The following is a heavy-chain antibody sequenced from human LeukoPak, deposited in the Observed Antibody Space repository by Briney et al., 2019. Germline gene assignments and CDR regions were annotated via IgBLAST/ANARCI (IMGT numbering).Heavy chain of an antibody. CDR1: GFTFSSYE. V-gene: IGHV3-48*03. CDR2: ISSSGSTI. CDR3: VRDRHDPWYSSSWLYGMDV. Sequence: GGSLRLSCAASGFTFSSYEMNWVRQSPGKGPEWVSYISSSGSTIYYADSVKGRFTISRDNAKNSLYLQMNSLRAEDTAVYFCVRDRHDPWYSSSWLYGMDVWGQGTTVTVSS. D-gene: IGHD6-13*01. J-gene: IGHJ6*02.